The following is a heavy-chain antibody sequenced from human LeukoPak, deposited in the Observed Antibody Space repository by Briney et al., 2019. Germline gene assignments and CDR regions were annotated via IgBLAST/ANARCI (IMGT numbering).Heavy chain of an antibody. J-gene: IGHJ6*04. CDR3: ARDLSITMIVGMDV. Sequence: ASVKVSCKASGYTFTGYYMHWVRQAPGQGLEWMGWINPNSGGTNYAQKFQGRVTMTRDTSISTADMELSRLRSDDTAVYYCARDLSITMIVGMDVWGKGTTVNVSS. CDR1: GYTFTGYY. V-gene: IGHV1-2*02. D-gene: IGHD3-22*01. CDR2: INPNSGGT.